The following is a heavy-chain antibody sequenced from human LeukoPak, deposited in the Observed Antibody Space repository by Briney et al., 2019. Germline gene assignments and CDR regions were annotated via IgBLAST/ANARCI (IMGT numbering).Heavy chain of an antibody. V-gene: IGHV4-59*01. D-gene: IGHD7-27*01. Sequence: PSETLSLTCTVSGGSINSYYWSWIRQPLGKGLEWIGYIYYSGSTNYNPSLKSRVAISVDTSKNQFSLKLSSMTAADTAVYYCAREGAMWGIDYWGQGTLVTVSS. CDR2: IYYSGST. J-gene: IGHJ4*02. CDR1: GGSINSYY. CDR3: AREGAMWGIDY.